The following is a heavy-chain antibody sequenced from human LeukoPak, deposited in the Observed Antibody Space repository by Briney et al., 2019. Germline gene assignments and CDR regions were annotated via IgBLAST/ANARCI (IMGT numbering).Heavy chain of an antibody. D-gene: IGHD4-11*01. CDR1: GYTFTNYD. J-gene: IGHJ3*02. CDR3: ARDSNVNAFDI. Sequence: ASVTVSCKTSGYTFTNYDINWVRQATGQGLEWMGWMNPNSGNTGYAQKFQGRVTMTRSTSINTAYMELSSLRSEDTAMYYCARDSNVNAFDIWGQGTMVTVSS. V-gene: IGHV1-8*01. CDR2: MNPNSGNT.